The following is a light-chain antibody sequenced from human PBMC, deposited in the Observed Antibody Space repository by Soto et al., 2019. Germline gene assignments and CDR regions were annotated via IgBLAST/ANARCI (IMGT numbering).Light chain of an antibody. J-gene: IGKJ2*01. V-gene: IGKV3-15*01. Sequence: EIVMTQSPATLSVSPGERATLSCRASQSVSSNLAWYQQKPGQAPTLLIYGASTRATGIPASFSGSGSCTKFTLTISSLQSEDFAVYYCRQYNNCPPYTFGQGTKLEIK. CDR2: GAS. CDR3: RQYNNCPPYT. CDR1: QSVSSN.